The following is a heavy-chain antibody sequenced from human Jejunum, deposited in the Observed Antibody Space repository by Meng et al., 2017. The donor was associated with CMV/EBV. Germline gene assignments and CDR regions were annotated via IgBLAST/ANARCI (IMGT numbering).Heavy chain of an antibody. J-gene: IGHJ4*02. CDR2: IYYSGST. V-gene: IGHV4-59*08. D-gene: IGHD1-20*01. CDR3: ARHNWNAYYFDY. CDR1: GGSISGYY. Sequence: QVQLQESGPGLVKPSETLSLTCTVSGGSISGYYWSWIRQPPGKGLEWIGYIYYSGSTNYNPSLKSRVAMSVDTSNNQFSLKLSSVTAADTAVYYCARHNWNAYYFDYWGQGTLVTVS.